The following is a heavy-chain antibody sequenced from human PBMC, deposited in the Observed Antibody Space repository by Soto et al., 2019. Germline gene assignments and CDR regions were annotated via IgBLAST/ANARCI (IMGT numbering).Heavy chain of an antibody. D-gene: IGHD3-10*02. V-gene: IGHV3-66*04. CDR2: IYSGGST. CDR3: ARRGTMSLDY. Sequence: EVQLVESGGGLVQPGGSLRLSCAASGFTVSSNYMSWVRQAPGKGLEWVSVIYSGGSTYYADYVKGRFTISRDSSKNTRYLKMHSLRAEDTAVYYCARRGTMSLDYWCQGTLVTVAS. J-gene: IGHJ4*02. CDR1: GFTVSSNY.